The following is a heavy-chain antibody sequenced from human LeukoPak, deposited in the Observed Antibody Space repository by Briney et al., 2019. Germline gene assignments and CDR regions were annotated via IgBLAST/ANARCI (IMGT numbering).Heavy chain of an antibody. CDR3: ARRGYCSGGSCYPTRFHWFDP. D-gene: IGHD2-15*01. CDR2: IYYSGST. CDR1: GGSISSYY. Sequence: SETLSLTCTVSGGSISSYYWSWIRQPPVKGLEWIGYIYYSGSTNYNPSLKSRVTISVDTSKNQFSLKLSSVTAADTAVYYCARRGYCSGGSCYPTRFHWFDPWGQGTLVTVSS. J-gene: IGHJ5*02. V-gene: IGHV4-59*08.